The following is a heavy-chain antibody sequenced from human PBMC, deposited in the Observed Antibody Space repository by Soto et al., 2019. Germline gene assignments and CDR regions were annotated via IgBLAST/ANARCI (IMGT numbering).Heavy chain of an antibody. CDR3: TKNQERELPRVIDF. D-gene: IGHD1-7*01. CDR2: MSGSSSTT. J-gene: IGHJ4*02. Sequence: GGSLRLSCATSGLTFSNYAMSWVRQAPGGGLEWVSSMSGSSSTTYYADSVRGRFTISRDRSKNTLYLQMSSLRAEDTALYYCTKNQERELPRVIDFWGQGTLVTVSS. V-gene: IGHV3-23*01. CDR1: GLTFSNYA.